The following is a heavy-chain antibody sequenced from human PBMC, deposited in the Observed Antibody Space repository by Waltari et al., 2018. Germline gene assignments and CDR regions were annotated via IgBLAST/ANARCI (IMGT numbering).Heavy chain of an antibody. Sequence: QVQLQQWGAGLLKPSETLSLTCAVYGGSFSGYYWSWIRQPPGKGLEWIGEINHSGSTNYNPSLKSRVTISVDTSKNQFSLKLSSVTAADTAVYYCARGKIAAAGTVRPPGGTYYFDYWGQGTLVTVSS. J-gene: IGHJ4*02. CDR3: ARGKIAAAGTVRPPGGTYYFDY. CDR1: GGSFSGYY. V-gene: IGHV4-34*01. D-gene: IGHD6-13*01. CDR2: INHSGST.